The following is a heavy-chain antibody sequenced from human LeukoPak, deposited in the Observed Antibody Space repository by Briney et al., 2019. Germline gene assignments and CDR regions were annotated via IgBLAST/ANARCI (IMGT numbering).Heavy chain of an antibody. Sequence: SVKVSCKASGRGFTGLAVTWLRHVPGQGFEWMGRIIPIIDATHYAQKFQDRVTITADESTSTAYMELHSLRSEDTAVYFCASSLLRMADLLPSHFDYWGQGTLVTISS. J-gene: IGHJ4*02. V-gene: IGHV1-69*11. D-gene: IGHD2-21*02. CDR1: GRGFTGLA. CDR3: ASSLLRMADLLPSHFDY. CDR2: IIPIIDAT.